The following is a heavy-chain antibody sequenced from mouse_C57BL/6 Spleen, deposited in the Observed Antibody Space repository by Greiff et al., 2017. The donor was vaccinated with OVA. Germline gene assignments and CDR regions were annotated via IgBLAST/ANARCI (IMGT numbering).Heavy chain of an antibody. J-gene: IGHJ2*01. CDR1: GFTFSDYG. CDR3: ARAYGGNLNY. Sequence: EVQLVESGGGLVKPGGSLKLSCAASGFTFSDYGMHWVRPAPETGLEWVAYISSGSSTLYYADTVKGRFTISRDNAKNTLFLQMTSLRSEDTAMYYCARAYGGNLNYWGQGTTLTVSS. V-gene: IGHV5-17*01. D-gene: IGHD1-1*02. CDR2: ISSGSSTL.